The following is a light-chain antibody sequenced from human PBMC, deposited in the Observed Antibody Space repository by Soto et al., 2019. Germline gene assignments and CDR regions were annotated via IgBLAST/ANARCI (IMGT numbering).Light chain of an antibody. CDR3: QSYDSGLSAVL. CDR1: KNDIGVYDF. Sequence: QSALTQPPSASGSPGQSVTISCSGTKNDIGVYDFVSWYQHHPGKAPRLIIYEVVQRPSGVPDRFFGSRSGTSASLANTRLQAEDEADYYCQSYDSGLSAVLFGGGTKVTVL. CDR2: EVV. V-gene: IGLV2-8*01. J-gene: IGLJ2*01.